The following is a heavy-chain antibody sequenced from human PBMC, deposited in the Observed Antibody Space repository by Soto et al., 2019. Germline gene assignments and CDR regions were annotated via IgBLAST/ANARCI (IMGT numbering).Heavy chain of an antibody. CDR1: GGSINNYY. CDR2: VYYTGTT. CDR3: ARLGGYYHSLDT. D-gene: IGHD3-22*01. Sequence: PSETLSLTCTVSGGSINNYYWTWIRQPPGMGLEWIGYVYYTGTTSYNPSLKSRVTISIDGSKNQISLKLSSVTAGDTAFYYCARLGGYYHSLDTWGKGNLVTVSS. V-gene: IGHV4-59*08. J-gene: IGHJ5*02.